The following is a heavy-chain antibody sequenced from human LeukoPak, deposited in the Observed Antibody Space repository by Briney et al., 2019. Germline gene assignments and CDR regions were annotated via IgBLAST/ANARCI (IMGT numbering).Heavy chain of an antibody. J-gene: IGHJ4*02. D-gene: IGHD5-12*01. CDR3: ARGVDRTEIYS. CDR2: IHYTGSI. Sequence: PSQTLSLTCTVSDDSIKSDTYYWSWIRLYPGKGLEWIGCIHYTGSIYYNPSLQSRVTISVDTSKTQFSLNLNSVTAADTAVYYCARGVDRTEIYSWGQGTLVTVSS. V-gene: IGHV4-31*03. CDR1: DDSIKSDTYY.